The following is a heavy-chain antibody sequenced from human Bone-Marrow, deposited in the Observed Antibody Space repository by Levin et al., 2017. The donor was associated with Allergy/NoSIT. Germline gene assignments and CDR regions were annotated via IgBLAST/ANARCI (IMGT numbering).Heavy chain of an antibody. CDR3: ARNFWMTLRGVPFDS. J-gene: IGHJ5*01. CDR1: GYRFTDYY. D-gene: IGHD3-10*01. CDR2: INTHSGEP. V-gene: IGHV1-2*02. Sequence: GESLKISCKASGYRFTDYYIQWLRQAPGQGLEWLGWINTHSGEPQYAQKFQGKIIMTRDTSINTAYMQLRGLRSDDTALYYCARNFWMTLRGVPFDSWGQGTLVTVSS.